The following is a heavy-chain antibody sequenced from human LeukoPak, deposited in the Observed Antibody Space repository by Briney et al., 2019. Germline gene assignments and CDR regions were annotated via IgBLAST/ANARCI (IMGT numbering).Heavy chain of an antibody. CDR1: GYTFTNYD. Sequence: GASVKVSCKASGYTFTNYDINWVRQATGQGLEWMGWMNPNSGNTGYAQRFQDRVTMTRDTSTGTAYMDLSSLTSEDTAVYYCARNPAASGSFEYWGQGTLVTVSS. CDR3: ARNPAASGSFEY. D-gene: IGHD3-10*01. J-gene: IGHJ4*02. V-gene: IGHV1-8*01. CDR2: MNPNSGNT.